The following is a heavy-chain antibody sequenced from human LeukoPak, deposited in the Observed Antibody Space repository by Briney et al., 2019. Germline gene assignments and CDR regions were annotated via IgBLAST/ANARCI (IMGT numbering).Heavy chain of an antibody. CDR3: ARDNVITFGGVIVTDY. CDR2: ISGSSDTI. J-gene: IGHJ4*02. CDR1: GFTFGPYT. V-gene: IGHV3-48*04. D-gene: IGHD3-16*02. Sequence: GGSLRLSCTASGFTFGPYTMNWVRQAPGKGLEWVSYISGSSDTIYYADSVKGRFTISRDNAKNSLYLQMNSLRAEDTAVYYCARDNVITFGGVIVTDYWGQGTLVTVSS.